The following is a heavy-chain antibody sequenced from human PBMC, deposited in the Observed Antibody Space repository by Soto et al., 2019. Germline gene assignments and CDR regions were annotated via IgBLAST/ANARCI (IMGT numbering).Heavy chain of an antibody. Sequence: EVQLLESGGDLVQPGGSLRLSCAASGFTFSSYAMTWVRQAPGKGLEWVSTLSGFGGSTYYADSVKGRFTISRDNSKNTRCLQMNSRRAEDTAVYYGAGGRGRYFELGGRGTLVTVSS. V-gene: IGHV3-23*01. CDR2: LSGFGGST. J-gene: IGHJ2*01. CDR1: GFTFSSYA. CDR3: AGGRGRYFEL.